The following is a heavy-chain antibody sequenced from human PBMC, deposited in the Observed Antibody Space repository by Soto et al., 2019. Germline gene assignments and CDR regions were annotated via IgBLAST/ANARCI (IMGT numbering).Heavy chain of an antibody. D-gene: IGHD1-7*01. CDR2: IYSGGST. V-gene: IGHV3-66*01. J-gene: IGHJ6*02. CDR1: GFTVSSNY. Sequence: EVQLVESGGGLVQPGGSLRLSCAASGFTVSSNYMSWVRQAPGKGLEWVSVIYSGGSTYYADSVKGRFTISRDNSKNTLYLQMNSLRAEDTAVYYCARDQTGTTMKRYYYYGMDVWGQGTTVTVSS. CDR3: ARDQTGTTMKRYYYYGMDV.